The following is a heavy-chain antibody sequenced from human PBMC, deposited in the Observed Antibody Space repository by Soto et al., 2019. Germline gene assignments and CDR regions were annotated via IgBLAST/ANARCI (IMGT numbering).Heavy chain of an antibody. V-gene: IGHV1-18*01. D-gene: IGHD2-15*01. J-gene: IGHJ5*02. CDR1: GYTFSSHG. Sequence: QVQLVQSGAEVKKPGTSVKVSCTASGYTFSSHGISWVRQAPGQGLQWIGWVSGDNGNTNYAQSLQGSVTMTTDTSTNTGPMELRSLRSDDTAVYYCARDSGYCRSGTCQREWFKPWGQGNLVSVSS. CDR3: ARDSGYCRSGTCQREWFKP. CDR2: VSGDNGNT.